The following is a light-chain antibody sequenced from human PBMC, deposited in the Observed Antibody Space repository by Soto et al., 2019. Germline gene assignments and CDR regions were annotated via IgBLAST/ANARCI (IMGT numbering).Light chain of an antibody. CDR1: NIGSKS. Sequence: SYELTQPPSVSVAPGQTARITCGRNNIGSKSVHWYQQKPGQAPVLVVYDESDRPSGIPERFSGSISGNTATLTISRVEAGDEAVYYCQVWDGSSDHVLFGGGTKLTVL. J-gene: IGLJ2*01. V-gene: IGLV3-21*02. CDR3: QVWDGSSDHVL. CDR2: DES.